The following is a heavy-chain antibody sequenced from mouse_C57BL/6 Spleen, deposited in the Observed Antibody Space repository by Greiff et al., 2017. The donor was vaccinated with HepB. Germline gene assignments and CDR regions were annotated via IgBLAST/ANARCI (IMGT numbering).Heavy chain of an antibody. CDR1: GYTFTSYW. J-gene: IGHJ1*03. D-gene: IGHD1-1*01. Sequence: QVQLQQPGTELVKPGASVKLSCKASGYTFTSYWMHWVKQRPGQGLEWIGNINPSNGGTNYNEKFKSKATLTVDKSSSTAYMQLSSLPSEDSAVYYCARDYGSSYRYWYFDVWGTGTTVTVSS. CDR3: ARDYGSSYRYWYFDV. CDR2: INPSNGGT. V-gene: IGHV1-53*01.